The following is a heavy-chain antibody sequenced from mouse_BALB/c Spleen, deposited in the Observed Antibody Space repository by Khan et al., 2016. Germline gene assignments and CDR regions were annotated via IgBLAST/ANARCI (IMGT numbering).Heavy chain of an antibody. CDR2: ISRGRSTI. V-gene: IGHV5-17*02. CDR1: GFTFSRFG. CDR3: ARGDY. Sequence: EVALVESGGGLVQPGGSRKLSCAASGFTFSRFGMHWVRQAPEKGLEWVAYISRGRSTIYYADTLKRRFTISRDDPKNACFLQMTSRRSENTSIYYCARGDYWGQGTTLTVSS. J-gene: IGHJ2*01.